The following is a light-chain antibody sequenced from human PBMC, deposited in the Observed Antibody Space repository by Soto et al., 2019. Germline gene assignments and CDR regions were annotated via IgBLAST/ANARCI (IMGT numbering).Light chain of an antibody. CDR1: QSVSSN. CDR3: QQFNNFPPT. V-gene: IGKV3-15*01. Sequence: EIVMTQSPATLSVSPGERATLSCRASQSVSSNLAWYQQKPGQAPRLLIYGASTRATGIPARFSGSGSGTDFPFTISRLQAEDFAIFYCQQFNNFPPTFGGGAKGEIK. CDR2: GAS. J-gene: IGKJ4*01.